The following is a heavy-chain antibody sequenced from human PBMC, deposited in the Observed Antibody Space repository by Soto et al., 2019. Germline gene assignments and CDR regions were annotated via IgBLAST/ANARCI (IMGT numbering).Heavy chain of an antibody. CDR1: GFSLSTNEGG. Sequence: SGPTLVNATQTLTLTCTFSGFSLSTNEGGVGWIRQPPGKALDWLALIYWDDDKRYSPSLKSRLTLTKDTSENQVVLTMTNMDPVDTATYYCAHSRGYGVWFDPWGPGTMMTLYS. V-gene: IGHV2-5*02. CDR2: IYWDDDK. D-gene: IGHD2-8*01. J-gene: IGHJ5*02. CDR3: AHSRGYGVWFDP.